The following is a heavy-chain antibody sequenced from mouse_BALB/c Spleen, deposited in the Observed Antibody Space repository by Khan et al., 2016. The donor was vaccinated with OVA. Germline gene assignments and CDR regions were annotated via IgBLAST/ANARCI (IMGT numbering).Heavy chain of an antibody. Sequence: VELVESGAELVRPGASVKLSCKTSGYIFTSYWIHWVKQRSGQGREWSARIYPGTGNTDYNENFKGKATLTADNSSSTAYMQLSSLKSEDSAVYFCGREEALYYFNYWGQGTTLTVSS. D-gene: IGHD3-2*02. J-gene: IGHJ2*01. V-gene: IGHV1-76*01. CDR1: GYIFTSYW. CDR2: IYPGTGNT. CDR3: GREEALYYFNY.